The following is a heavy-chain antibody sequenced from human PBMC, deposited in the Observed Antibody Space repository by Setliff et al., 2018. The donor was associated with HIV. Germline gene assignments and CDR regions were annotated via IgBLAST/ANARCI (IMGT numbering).Heavy chain of an antibody. CDR3: VRDDYGYNGKGFDY. V-gene: IGHV4-59*01. Sequence: SETLSLTCTVSGGSISFYYWNWLRQTPGKGLEWIAYTFDNGNTHYNPSLESRVTLSLDTSRNLFSLRLASVTAADTAMYYCVRDDYGYNGKGFDYWGPGTLVTVSS. CDR2: TFDNGNT. CDR1: GGSISFYY. D-gene: IGHD4-17*01. J-gene: IGHJ4*02.